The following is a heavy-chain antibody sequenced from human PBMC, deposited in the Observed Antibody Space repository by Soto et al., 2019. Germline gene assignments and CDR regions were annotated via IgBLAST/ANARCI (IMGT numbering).Heavy chain of an antibody. J-gene: IGHJ4*02. CDR3: ARGVTTGNSVRGYFAS. CDR1: GFTFSSYD. D-gene: IGHD1-1*01. Sequence: GGSLRLSCAASGFTFSSYDMHWVRQVTGKGLERVSGIGTAGDTDSSGSVKGRFTISRENAKNSWYLQMNSLRVEDTDVYYCARGVTTGNSVRGYFASWGQGTLVTVSS. V-gene: IGHV3-13*04. CDR2: IGTAGDT.